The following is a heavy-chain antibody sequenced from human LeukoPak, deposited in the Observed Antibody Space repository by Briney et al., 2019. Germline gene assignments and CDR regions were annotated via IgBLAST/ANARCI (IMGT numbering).Heavy chain of an antibody. J-gene: IGHJ4*02. CDR2: ISWNSGLI. CDR1: GFTFGGYA. CDR3: AKGGVAAAGTPNQGYFDY. D-gene: IGHD6-13*01. V-gene: IGHV3-9*01. Sequence: GGSLRLSCVASGFTFGGYAMHWVRLAPGTGLEWVSGISWNSGLIGYADSVKGRFTISRDNAKNSLYLQMNSLRAEDTAFYYCAKGGVAAAGTPNQGYFDYWGQGTLVTVSS.